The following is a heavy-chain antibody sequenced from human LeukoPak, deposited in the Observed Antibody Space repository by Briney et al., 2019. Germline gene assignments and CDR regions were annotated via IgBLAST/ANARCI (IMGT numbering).Heavy chain of an antibody. CDR3: AIDYGGNPGWFDP. J-gene: IGHJ5*02. CDR1: GYPFTSYD. CDR2: MNPNSGNT. V-gene: IGHV1-8*03. Sequence: ASVKVSCKASGYPFTSYDINWVRQATGQGLEWIGWMNPNSGNTGYAQKFQGRVTITRNTAISTAYMELSSLRSEDTAIYYCAIDYGGNPGWFDPWGQGTLVTVSS. D-gene: IGHD4-23*01.